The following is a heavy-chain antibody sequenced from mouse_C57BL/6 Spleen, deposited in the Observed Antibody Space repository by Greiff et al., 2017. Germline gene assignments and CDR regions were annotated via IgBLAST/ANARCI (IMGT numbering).Heavy chain of an antibody. Sequence: QVHVKQPGAELVKPGASVKLSCKASGYTFTSYWMHWVKQRPGQGLEWIGMIHPNSGSTNYNEKFKSKATLTVDKSSSTAYMQLSSLTSEDSAVYYCARGGGSLYYFDYWGQGTTLTVSS. CDR1: GYTFTSYW. J-gene: IGHJ2*01. CDR2: IHPNSGST. CDR3: ARGGGSLYYFDY. D-gene: IGHD1-1*01. V-gene: IGHV1-64*01.